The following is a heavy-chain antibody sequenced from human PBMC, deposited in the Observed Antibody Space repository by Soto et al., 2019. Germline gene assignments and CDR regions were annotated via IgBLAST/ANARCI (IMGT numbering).Heavy chain of an antibody. CDR3: ARLSGTYGRRHYFDY. D-gene: IGHD3-16*01. Sequence: EVHLVESGGGLVQPGGSLRLSCAASGFTFSSYEMNWVRQVLGKGLELVSYISSSGNTIHYADSVKGRFTIYRYNAKISLYQHMNSLRPEDPAVYYCARLSGTYGRRHYFDYWCQGTLVTVSS. J-gene: IGHJ4*02. V-gene: IGHV3-48*03. CDR1: GFTFSSYE. CDR2: ISSSGNTI.